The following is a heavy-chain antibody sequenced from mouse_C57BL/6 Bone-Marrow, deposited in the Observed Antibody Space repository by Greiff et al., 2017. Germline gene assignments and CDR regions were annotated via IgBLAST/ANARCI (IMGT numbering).Heavy chain of an antibody. V-gene: IGHV1-81*01. Sequence: LQESGAELARPGASVKLSCKASGYTFTSYGISWVKQRPGQGLEWIGEIYPRSGNTYYNEKFKGKATLTADKSSSTAYMELRSLTSEDSAVYFCATDGYYNLFAYWGQGTLVTVSA. D-gene: IGHD2-3*01. CDR3: ATDGYYNLFAY. J-gene: IGHJ3*01. CDR2: IYPRSGNT. CDR1: GYTFTSYG.